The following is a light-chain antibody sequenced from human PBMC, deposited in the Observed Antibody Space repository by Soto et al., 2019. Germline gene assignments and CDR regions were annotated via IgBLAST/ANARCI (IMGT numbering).Light chain of an antibody. CDR1: GSDVGAYNY. J-gene: IGLJ2*01. Sequence: QSALTQPASVSGSPGQSITISCTGTGSDVGAYNYVSWYQHRPGKAPQLMISEVTKRPSVVSDRFSGSKSSNTASLTISGLHAEDEADYYCSSYTTPTALVFGGGTKVTVL. CDR2: EVT. CDR3: SSYTTPTALV. V-gene: IGLV2-14*01.